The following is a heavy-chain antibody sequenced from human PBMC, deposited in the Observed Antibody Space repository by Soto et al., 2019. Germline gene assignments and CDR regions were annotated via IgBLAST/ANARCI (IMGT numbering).Heavy chain of an antibody. V-gene: IGHV1-18*01. CDR2: ISTYNGNT. Sequence: QVQLVQSGAEVKKPGTSVKVSCKASGYTFTSNGISWVRQAPGQGLEWMGWISTYNGNTNYAQKLQGRVAMTRETSTSIAYMELKDLRSDDTAVYYCARDGYGDYGYWGQGSLVTVSS. D-gene: IGHD4-17*01. CDR1: GYTFTSNG. CDR3: ARDGYGDYGY. J-gene: IGHJ4*02.